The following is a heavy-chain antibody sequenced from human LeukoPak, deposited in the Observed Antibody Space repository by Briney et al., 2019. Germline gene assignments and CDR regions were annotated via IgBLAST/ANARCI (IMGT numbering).Heavy chain of an antibody. CDR2: IYSGGST. Sequence: GGTLRLSCAASGFTVSSNYMSWVRQAPGKGLEWVSVIYSGGSTYYADSVKGRFTISRDNSKNTLYLQMNSLRAEDTAVYYCAKESRRGAISMIVVVTRTYFDYWGQGTLVTVSS. J-gene: IGHJ4*02. V-gene: IGHV3-53*01. D-gene: IGHD3-22*01. CDR1: GFTVSSNY. CDR3: AKESRRGAISMIVVVTRTYFDY.